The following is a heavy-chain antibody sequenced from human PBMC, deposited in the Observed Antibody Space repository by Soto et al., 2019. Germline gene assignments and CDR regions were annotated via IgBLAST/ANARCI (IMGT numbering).Heavy chain of an antibody. CDR2: ISSSSSYI. V-gene: IGHV3-21*01. D-gene: IGHD6-19*01. CDR3: ARDDSSGGVFDI. J-gene: IGHJ3*02. Sequence: GGSLRLSCAASGFTFSSYSMNWVRQAPGKGLEWVSYISSSSSYIYYADSVKGRFTISRDNAKNSLYLQMNSLRAEDTAVYYCARDDSSGGVFDIWGQGTMVNVSS. CDR1: GFTFSSYS.